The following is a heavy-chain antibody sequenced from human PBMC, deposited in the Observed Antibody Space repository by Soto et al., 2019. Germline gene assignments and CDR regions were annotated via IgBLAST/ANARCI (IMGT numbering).Heavy chain of an antibody. CDR2: ISSSSSYI. Sequence: PGGSLRLSCAASGFTFSSYSMNWVRQAPGKGLEWVSSISSSSSYIYYADSVKGRFTISRDNAKNSLYLQMNSLRAGDTAVYYCARGLYGHAFWSGYSRPYYFDYWGQGTLVTVSS. J-gene: IGHJ4*02. D-gene: IGHD3-3*01. CDR1: GFTFSSYS. CDR3: ARGLYGHAFWSGYSRPYYFDY. V-gene: IGHV3-21*01.